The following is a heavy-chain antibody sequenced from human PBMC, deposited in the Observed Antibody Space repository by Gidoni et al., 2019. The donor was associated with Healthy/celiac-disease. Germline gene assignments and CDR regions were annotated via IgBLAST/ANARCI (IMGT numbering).Heavy chain of an antibody. D-gene: IGHD3-22*01. Sequence: EVQLVESGGGLVKPGGSLRLSCAASGFTFSSYSMNWVRQAPGKGLEWVPSISSSISYIYYADSVKGRFTISRDNAKNSLYLQMNSLRAEDTAVYYCARDYLSSGWGWGQGTLVPVSS. CDR2: ISSSISYI. V-gene: IGHV3-21*01. J-gene: IGHJ4*02. CDR1: GFTFSSYS. CDR3: ARDYLSSGWG.